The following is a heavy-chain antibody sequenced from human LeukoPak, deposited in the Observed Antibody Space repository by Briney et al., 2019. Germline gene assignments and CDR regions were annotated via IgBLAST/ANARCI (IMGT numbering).Heavy chain of an antibody. D-gene: IGHD3-22*01. CDR2: INPNSGGT. J-gene: IGHJ4*02. CDR1: GYTFTGYY. Sequence: GASVKVSCKASGYTFTGYYMHWVRQAPGQGLEWMGWINPNSGGTNYAQKFQGRVTMTRDTSISTAYMELSRLRSDDTAVYFCARDSSGFPRDASDYWGQGTLVTVSS. V-gene: IGHV1-2*02. CDR3: ARDSSGFPRDASDY.